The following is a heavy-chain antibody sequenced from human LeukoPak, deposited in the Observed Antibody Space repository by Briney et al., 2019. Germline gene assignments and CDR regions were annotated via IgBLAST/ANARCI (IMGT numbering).Heavy chain of an antibody. CDR1: GYTFTGYY. Sequence: ASVKVSCKASGYTFTGYYVHWVRQAPGQGLEWMGWINPNSGGTNYAQKFQGRVTMTRDTSISTAYMELSRLRSDDTAVYYCAMEWEPYNWFDPWGQGTLVTVSS. D-gene: IGHD1-26*01. CDR2: INPNSGGT. J-gene: IGHJ5*02. CDR3: AMEWEPYNWFDP. V-gene: IGHV1-2*02.